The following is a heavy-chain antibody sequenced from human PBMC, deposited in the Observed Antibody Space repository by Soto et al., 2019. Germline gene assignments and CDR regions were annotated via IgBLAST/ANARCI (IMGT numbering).Heavy chain of an antibody. CDR1: GFTFSSYG. Sequence: TGGSLRLSCAASGFTFSSYGMHWVRQAPGKGLEWVAVIWYDGSNKYYADSVKGRFTISRDNAKNSLYLQMNSLRAEDTAVYYCARVPLSSSWHNPIGDYYYYMDVWGKGTTVTVS. J-gene: IGHJ6*03. D-gene: IGHD6-13*01. V-gene: IGHV3-33*01. CDR3: ARVPLSSSWHNPIGDYYYYMDV. CDR2: IWYDGSNK.